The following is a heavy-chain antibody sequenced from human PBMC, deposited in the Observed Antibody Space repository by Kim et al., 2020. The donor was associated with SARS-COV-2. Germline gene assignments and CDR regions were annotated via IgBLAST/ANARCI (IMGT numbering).Heavy chain of an antibody. CDR1: GYTFTSYY. CDR2: INPSGGST. D-gene: IGHD3-9*01. CDR3: AREGYYDILTGYPYYYGMDV. Sequence: ASVKVSCKASGYTFTSYYMHWVRQAPGQGLEWMGIINPSGGSTSYAQKFQGRVTMTRDTSTSTVYMELSSLRSEDTAVYYCAREGYYDILTGYPYYYGMDVWGQGTTVTVSS. V-gene: IGHV1-46*01. J-gene: IGHJ6*02.